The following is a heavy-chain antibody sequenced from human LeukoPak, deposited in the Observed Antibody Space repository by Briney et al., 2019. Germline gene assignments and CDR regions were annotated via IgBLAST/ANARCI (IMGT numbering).Heavy chain of an antibody. CDR2: INHSGST. D-gene: IGHD3-16*02. V-gene: IGHV4-39*01. CDR3: ARQGHNFDYVWGSYRLDY. J-gene: IGHJ4*02. Sequence: SETLSLTCTVSGGSISSSSYYWSWIRQPPGKGLEWIGEINHSGSTNYNPSLKSRVTISVDTSKNQFSLKLSSVTAADTAVYYCARQGHNFDYVWGSYRLDYWGQGTLVTVSS. CDR1: GGSISSSSYY.